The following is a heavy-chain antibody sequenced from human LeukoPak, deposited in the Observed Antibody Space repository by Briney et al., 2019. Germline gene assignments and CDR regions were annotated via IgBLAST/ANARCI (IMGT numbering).Heavy chain of an antibody. Sequence: PGGSLRLSCAASGFTFSSYGMHWVRQAPGKGLEWVAFIRYDGSNKYYADSVKGRFTISRDNSKNTLYLQMNSLRAEDTALYYCAKVARGYYYYYMDVWGKGTTVTVSS. D-gene: IGHD3-10*01. CDR3: AKVARGYYYYYMDV. CDR1: GFTFSSYG. CDR2: IRYDGSNK. V-gene: IGHV3-30*02. J-gene: IGHJ6*03.